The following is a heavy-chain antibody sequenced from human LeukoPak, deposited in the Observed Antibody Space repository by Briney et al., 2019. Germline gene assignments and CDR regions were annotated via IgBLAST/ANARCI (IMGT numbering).Heavy chain of an antibody. CDR3: TRVFAGDEYSSSGY. Sequence: GGSLRLSCAASGFTFSRYYMHWVRQAPGKGLVWVSRINSDGSGTTYPDSVRGRFTVPRNNANNTLDLPSNSLRVEDTAMYYCTRVFAGDEYSSSGYWGQGTLVTVSS. D-gene: IGHD6-13*01. V-gene: IGHV3-74*01. CDR1: GFTFSRYY. J-gene: IGHJ4*02. CDR2: INSDGSGT.